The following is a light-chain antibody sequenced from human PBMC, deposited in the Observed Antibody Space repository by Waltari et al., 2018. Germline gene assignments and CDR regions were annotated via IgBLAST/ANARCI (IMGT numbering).Light chain of an antibody. CDR2: EVI. CDR1: SSDVGFYNL. J-gene: IGLJ3*02. Sequence: QSALTQPASVSGSPGQSITISRTGTSSDVGFYNLVSWYLQHPDDAPTLMVYEVIERPSRVSDRCSVSKSGNAASLRISGLQAEDEADYYCCSYAGRNIGVFGGGTKLTVV. V-gene: IGLV2-23*02. CDR3: CSYAGRNIGV.